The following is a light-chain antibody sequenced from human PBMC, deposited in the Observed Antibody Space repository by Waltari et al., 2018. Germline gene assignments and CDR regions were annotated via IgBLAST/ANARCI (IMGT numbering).Light chain of an antibody. Sequence: EIVLTQSPATLSLSRGERATLHCRASQSVSSSLAWYQQKPGQAPRLLIYDASNRATGIPARFSGSGSGTDFTLTISSLESEDYAVYYCQQRTKWPPGFTFGPGTKVDIK. CDR1: QSVSSS. J-gene: IGKJ3*01. V-gene: IGKV3-11*01. CDR2: DAS. CDR3: QQRTKWPPGFT.